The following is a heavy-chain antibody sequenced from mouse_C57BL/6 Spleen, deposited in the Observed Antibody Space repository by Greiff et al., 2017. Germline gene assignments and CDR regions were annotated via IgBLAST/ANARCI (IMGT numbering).Heavy chain of an antibody. CDR2: IDPETGGT. Sequence: VKLVESGAELVRPGASVTLSCKASGYTFTDYEMHWVKQTPVHGLEWIGAIDPETGGTAYNQKFKGKAILTADKSSSTAYMELRSLTSEDSAVYYCTRFPAYWGQGTLVTVSA. J-gene: IGHJ3*01. V-gene: IGHV1-15*01. CDR3: TRFPAY. CDR1: GYTFTDYE.